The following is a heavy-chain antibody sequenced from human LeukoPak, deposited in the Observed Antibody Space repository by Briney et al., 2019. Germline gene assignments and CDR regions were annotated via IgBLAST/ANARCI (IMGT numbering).Heavy chain of an antibody. V-gene: IGHV3-11*04. J-gene: IGHJ4*02. CDR2: ISTGGTTI. Sequence: PGGSLRLSCAASGFTVSSNYMSWVRQAPGKGLEWVSYISTGGTTIYYADSVKGRFTISRDNAKNSLYLQMNSLRAEDTAVYYCARGYKWNYPIDYWGQGTLVTVSS. CDR1: GFTVSSNY. CDR3: ARGYKWNYPIDY. D-gene: IGHD1-7*01.